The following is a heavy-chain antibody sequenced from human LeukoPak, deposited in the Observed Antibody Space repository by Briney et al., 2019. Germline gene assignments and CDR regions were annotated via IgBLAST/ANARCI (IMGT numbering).Heavy chain of an antibody. Sequence: TSETLSLTCTFSRLSISSSSYSWGGIRQPPGKGLECIGSIYYSGSTYYHPSLKSRVTIPVDTPKNHFSLKLSSVTAADTAVYCCARLGEISDWGQGTLVTVSS. J-gene: IGHJ4*02. V-gene: IGHV4-39*01. CDR2: IYYSGST. CDR1: RLSISSSSYS. D-gene: IGHD3-10*01. CDR3: ARLGEISD.